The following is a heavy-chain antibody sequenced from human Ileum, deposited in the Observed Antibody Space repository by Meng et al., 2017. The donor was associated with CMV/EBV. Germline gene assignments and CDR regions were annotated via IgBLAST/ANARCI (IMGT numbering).Heavy chain of an antibody. J-gene: IGHJ5*02. D-gene: IGHD1-26*01. V-gene: IGHV4-31*03. CDR2: IYHNGNS. CDR3: ARGGGATTPRWFDP. CDR1: GGSVRSGGYY. Sequence: LRLSCTVSGGSVRSGGYYWSWIRQHPGKGLEWIASIYHNGNSYSNPSLKRRVTISGDTSGGQFSLRRTSVSAADTGVYYCARGGGATTPRWFDPWGQGTPVTVSS.